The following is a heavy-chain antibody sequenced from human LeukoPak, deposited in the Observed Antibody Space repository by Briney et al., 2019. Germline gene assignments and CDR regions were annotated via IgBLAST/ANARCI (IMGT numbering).Heavy chain of an antibody. CDR3: ARGGTIFGVVIMSYGMDV. J-gene: IGHJ6*02. D-gene: IGHD3-3*01. CDR1: GYTFTGYY. V-gene: IGHV1-2*04. CDR2: INPNSGGT. Sequence: ASVKVSCKASGYTFTGYYMHWVRQAPGQGLEWMGWINPNSGGTNYAQKFQGWVTMTRDTSISTAYMELSRLRSDDTAVYYCARGGTIFGVVIMSYGMDVWGQGTTVTVSS.